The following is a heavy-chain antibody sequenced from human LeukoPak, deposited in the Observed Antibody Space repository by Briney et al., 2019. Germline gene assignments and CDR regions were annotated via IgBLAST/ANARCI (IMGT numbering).Heavy chain of an antibody. Sequence: PGGSLRLSCVASGFTFSSYSMNWVRQAPGKGLEWVANIKQDGSEKYYVDSVKGRFTISRDNAKNSLYLQMNSLRAEDTAVYYSSLEGSSWYRYFQHWGQGTLVTVSS. J-gene: IGHJ1*01. CDR2: IKQDGSEK. D-gene: IGHD6-13*01. V-gene: IGHV3-7*05. CDR3: SLEGSSWYRYFQH. CDR1: GFTFSSYS.